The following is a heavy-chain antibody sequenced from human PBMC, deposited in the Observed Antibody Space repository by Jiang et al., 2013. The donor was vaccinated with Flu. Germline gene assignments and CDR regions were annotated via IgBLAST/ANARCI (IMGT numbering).Heavy chain of an antibody. Sequence: TVSSNYMSWVRQAPGKGLEWVSVIYSGGSTYYADSVKGRFTISRDSSKNTLYLQMNSLRAEDTAVYYCARGGYGSGSYYNPFAFDIWGQGTMVTVSS. CDR2: IYSGGST. D-gene: IGHD3-10*01. CDR1: TVSSNY. CDR3: ARGGYGSGSYYNPFAFDI. J-gene: IGHJ3*02. V-gene: IGHV3-53*01.